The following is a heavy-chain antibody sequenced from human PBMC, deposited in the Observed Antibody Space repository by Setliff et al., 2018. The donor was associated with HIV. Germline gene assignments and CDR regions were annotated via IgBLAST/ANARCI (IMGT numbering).Heavy chain of an antibody. D-gene: IGHD3-3*01. V-gene: IGHV4-59*11. CDR1: GATISRHF. J-gene: IGHJ1*01. Sequence: SETLSLTCTVSGATISRHFWSWIRQSPGKVLEWIGTIYDSGVTKYNPSLKTRVSVSVDTSRSHLSLSLTSVTPADTAVYYCARRQWGTSAYYEFFQQWGRAPWSPSPQ. CDR2: IYDSGVT. CDR3: ARRQWGTSAYYEFFQQ.